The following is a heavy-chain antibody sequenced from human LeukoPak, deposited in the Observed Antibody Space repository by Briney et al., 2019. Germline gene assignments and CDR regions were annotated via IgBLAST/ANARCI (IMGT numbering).Heavy chain of an antibody. Sequence: GGSLRLSCAASGFTVSSNYMSWVRQAPGTGLEWVSVIYGGGSTYYADSVKGRFTMSRDNSKNTLYLQMNSLRAEDTAVYYCASSSSWYSGLDYWGQGTLVTVSS. V-gene: IGHV3-53*01. CDR2: IYGGGST. CDR3: ASSSSWYSGLDY. D-gene: IGHD6-13*01. CDR1: GFTVSSNY. J-gene: IGHJ4*02.